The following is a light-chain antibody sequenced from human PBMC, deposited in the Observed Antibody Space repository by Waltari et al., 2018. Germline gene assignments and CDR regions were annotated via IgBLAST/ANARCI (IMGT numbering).Light chain of an antibody. J-gene: IGKJ1*01. V-gene: IGKV4-1*01. CDR2: WAS. CDR1: QSLLYSSNSKNY. Sequence: DIVMTQSPDSLAVSLGEMATINCKSSQSLLYSSNSKNYLSWYKQKSGQPPKLLIYWASTRESGVPDRFTGRGSGTEFTLTIQSLQAEDVAVYYCQQYYSTPWTFGQGTKVEIK. CDR3: QQYYSTPWT.